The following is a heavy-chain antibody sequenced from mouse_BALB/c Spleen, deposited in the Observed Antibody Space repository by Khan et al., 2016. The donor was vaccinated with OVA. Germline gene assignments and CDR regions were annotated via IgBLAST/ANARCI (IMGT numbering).Heavy chain of an antibody. J-gene: IGHJ3*01. V-gene: IGHV1S81*02. CDR1: GYTFTSYY. CDR2: INPSDGGT. Sequence: QVQLQQPGAELVKPGASVKLSCRASGYTFTSYYIYWVKQRPGQGLEWIGGINPSDGGTDFNEKFKNKATLTVDKSSSTAYMQLNSLTSEDSAVYYCSRSGWAAFAYWGQGTLVTVS. CDR3: SRSGWAAFAY. D-gene: IGHD1-1*02.